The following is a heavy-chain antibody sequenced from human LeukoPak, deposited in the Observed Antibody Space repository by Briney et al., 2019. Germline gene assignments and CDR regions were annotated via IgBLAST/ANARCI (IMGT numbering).Heavy chain of an antibody. D-gene: IGHD6-19*01. Sequence: GSMTLACAAYAFSFGAYDMGWDRPVQGKGLEWVSGTNWNGASTVYTDSVKGRFTITRNNAKNSLYLQMNSLRAEDTALYYCARGTSGCYYFEDWGQGTLVTVSS. V-gene: IGHV3-20*04. J-gene: IGHJ4*02. CDR2: TNWNGAST. CDR1: AFSFGAYD. CDR3: ARGTSGCYYFED.